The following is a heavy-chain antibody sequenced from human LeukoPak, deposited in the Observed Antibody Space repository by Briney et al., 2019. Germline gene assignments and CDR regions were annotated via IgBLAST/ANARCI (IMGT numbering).Heavy chain of an antibody. CDR2: IYYSGST. J-gene: IGHJ4*02. CDR3: AMHMVRGYGYFDY. CDR1: GGSISSGGYY. Sequence: SETLSLTCTVSGGSISSGGYYWSWIRQHPGKGLEWIGYIYYSGSTYYNPSLKSRVTISVDTSKNQFSLKLSSVTAADTAVYYCAMHMVRGYGYFDYWGQGTLVTVSS. D-gene: IGHD3-10*01. V-gene: IGHV4-31*03.